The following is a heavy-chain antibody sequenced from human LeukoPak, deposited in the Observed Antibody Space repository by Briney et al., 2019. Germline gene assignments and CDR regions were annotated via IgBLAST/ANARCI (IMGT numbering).Heavy chain of an antibody. CDR3: AKDQPYSSSSLFDY. D-gene: IGHD6-6*01. CDR2: IKSKTDGGTT. CDR1: GFTFSSYA. V-gene: IGHV3-15*01. Sequence: PGGSLRLSCAASGFTFSSYAMSWVRQAPGKGLEWVGRIKSKTDGGTTNYAAPVKGRFTISRDDSKNTLYLQMNSLRAEDTAVYYCAKDQPYSSSSLFDYWGQGTLVTVSS. J-gene: IGHJ4*02.